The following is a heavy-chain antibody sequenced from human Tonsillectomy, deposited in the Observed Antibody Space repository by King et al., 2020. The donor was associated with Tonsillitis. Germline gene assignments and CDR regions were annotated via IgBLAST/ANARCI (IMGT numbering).Heavy chain of an antibody. Sequence: QLVQSGAEVKKPGASVKVSCKASGYTFTGHYMQWVRQAPGQGLEWMGWINPNSGDTKYAQRFQDRVTLTTDTSITTAYLELSRLRSDDTALYYCARSLYYYDTRCTYPWGQGTVVPVS. V-gene: IGHV1-2*02. CDR3: ARSLYYYDTRCTYP. J-gene: IGHJ1*01. CDR1: GYTFTGHY. CDR2: INPNSGDT. D-gene: IGHD3-22*01.